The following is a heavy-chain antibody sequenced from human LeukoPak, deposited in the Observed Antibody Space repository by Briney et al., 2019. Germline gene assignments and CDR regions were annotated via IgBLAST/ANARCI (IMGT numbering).Heavy chain of an antibody. CDR1: GYTFTGYY. J-gene: IGHJ6*02. CDR2: INPNSGGT. Sequence: GASVKVSYKASGYTFTGYYMHWVRQAPGQGLEWMGRINPNSGGTNYAQKFQGRVTMTRDTSISTAYMELSRLRSDDTAVYYCAREDPTGYYYYGMDVWGQGTTVTVSS. CDR3: AREDPTGYYYYGMDV. D-gene: IGHD4-17*01. V-gene: IGHV1-2*06.